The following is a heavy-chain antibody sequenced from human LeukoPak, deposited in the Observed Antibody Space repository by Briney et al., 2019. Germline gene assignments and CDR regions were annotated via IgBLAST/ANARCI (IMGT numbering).Heavy chain of an antibody. V-gene: IGHV3-7*01. CDR3: AREATIKAYNFDY. J-gene: IGHJ4*02. Sequence: PGGSLRLSCAASGFTFSSYSMNWVRQAPGKGLEWVANMKGDGSEIYYLDSVRGRFAISRDNAQNSLYLQMNNLRVEDTAVYYCAREATIKAYNFDYWGQGTLVTVSS. D-gene: IGHD5-24*01. CDR2: MKGDGSEI. CDR1: GFTFSSYS.